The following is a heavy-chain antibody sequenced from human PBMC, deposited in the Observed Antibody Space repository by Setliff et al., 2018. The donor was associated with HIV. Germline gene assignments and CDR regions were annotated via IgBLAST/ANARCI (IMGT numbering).Heavy chain of an antibody. CDR2: ISGSGGNT. Sequence: ETLSLSCTFYGFSFNSYGMSWVRQAPGLGLEWVSSISGSGGNTHYADSVKGRFTISRDNSKNTMYLQMNSLRAADTAVYYCARGRYYGFDVWGQGTTVTVSS. CDR3: ARGRYYGFDV. J-gene: IGHJ6*02. CDR1: GFSFNSYG. V-gene: IGHV3-23*01.